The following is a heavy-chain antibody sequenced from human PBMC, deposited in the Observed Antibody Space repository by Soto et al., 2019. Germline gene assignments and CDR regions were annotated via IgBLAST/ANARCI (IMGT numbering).Heavy chain of an antibody. Sequence: GGSLRLSCAASGFTFSSYAMHWVRQAPGKGLEWVAVISYDGSNKYYADSVKGRFTISRDNSKNTLYLQMNSLRAEDTAVYYCARNVDTAMAPLAYFDYWGQGTLVTVSS. CDR3: ARNVDTAMAPLAYFDY. CDR2: ISYDGSNK. D-gene: IGHD5-18*01. CDR1: GFTFSSYA. V-gene: IGHV3-30-3*01. J-gene: IGHJ4*02.